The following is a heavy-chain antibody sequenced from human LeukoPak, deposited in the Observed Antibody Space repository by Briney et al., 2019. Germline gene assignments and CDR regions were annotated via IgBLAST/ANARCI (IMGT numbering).Heavy chain of an antibody. CDR3: AKVAKYYYGSETYYFFEH. Sequence: GGSLRLSCAASGFTFSSYAMSWVRQAPGKGLEWVSAISGSGGTTYYADSVKGRFTISRDNSKNTLYLQMNSLRAEDTAVYYCAKVAKYYYGSETYYFFEHWGQGTPVTASS. CDR1: GFTFSSYA. CDR2: ISGSGGTT. D-gene: IGHD3-10*01. J-gene: IGHJ4*02. V-gene: IGHV3-23*01.